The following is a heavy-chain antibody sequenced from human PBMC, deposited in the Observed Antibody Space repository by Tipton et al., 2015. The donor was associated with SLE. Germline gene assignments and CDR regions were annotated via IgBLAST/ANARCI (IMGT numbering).Heavy chain of an antibody. CDR3: AKDTSGSYFDY. Sequence: SLRLSCAASGFAFSSYAMNWVRQAPGKGLEWVSYISSTSATIYNADSVKGRFTISRDNAKNSLYLQMNSLRTEDTALYYCAKDTSGSYFDYWGQGTLVTVSS. CDR2: ISSTSATI. J-gene: IGHJ4*02. V-gene: IGHV3-48*01. CDR1: GFAFSSYA. D-gene: IGHD1-26*01.